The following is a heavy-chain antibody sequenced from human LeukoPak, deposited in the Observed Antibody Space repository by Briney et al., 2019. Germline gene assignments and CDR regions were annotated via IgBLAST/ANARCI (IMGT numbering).Heavy chain of an antibody. J-gene: IGHJ4*02. V-gene: IGHV3-23*01. Sequence: GGSLRLFCGASGFTFSNYAMNWVRQAPGRGLEGVSGICGCGGSTYYAASVKGWFTISRDNSKNTLYLQMNSLRAEDTAIYYCAKDIGGWELLGPDYWGQGTLVTVSS. CDR1: GFTFSNYA. D-gene: IGHD1-26*01. CDR3: AKDIGGWELLGPDY. CDR2: ICGCGGST.